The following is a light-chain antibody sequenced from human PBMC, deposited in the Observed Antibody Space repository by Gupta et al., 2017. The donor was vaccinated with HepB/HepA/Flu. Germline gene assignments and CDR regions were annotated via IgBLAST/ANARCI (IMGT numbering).Light chain of an antibody. CDR3: QQLNSYPRGLT. J-gene: IGKJ3*01. Sequence: DIQLTRSPSFLSASVGDRVTITCRASQGISSYLAWYQQKPGKAPKLLIYAASTLQSGVPSRFSGSGSGTEFTLTISSLQPEDFATYYCQQLNSYPRGLTFGPGTKVDIK. V-gene: IGKV1-9*01. CDR2: AAS. CDR1: QGISSY.